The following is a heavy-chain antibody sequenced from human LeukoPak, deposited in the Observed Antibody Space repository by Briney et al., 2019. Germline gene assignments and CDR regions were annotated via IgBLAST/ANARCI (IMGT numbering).Heavy chain of an antibody. V-gene: IGHV1-3*01. Sequence: ASVKVSCKASGYTFTSFAIHWVRQAPGQRLEWMGWINGGDGYTKYLQNFQGRVTITRDTSASTSYMELSSLTSEDTAVYYCAIPDYGDYWGQGTLVTVSS. CDR3: AIPDYGDY. J-gene: IGHJ4*02. CDR2: INGGDGYT. CDR1: GYTFTSFA.